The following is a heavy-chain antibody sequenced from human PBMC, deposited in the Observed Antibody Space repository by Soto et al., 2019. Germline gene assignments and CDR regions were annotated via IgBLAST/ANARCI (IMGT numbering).Heavy chain of an antibody. V-gene: IGHV3-30-3*01. CDR2: ISYDGSNK. D-gene: IGHD3-22*01. CDR1: GFTFSSYA. CDR3: ARDVSPDYYDSSGSDS. J-gene: IGHJ4*02. Sequence: PGGSLRLSCAASGFTFSSYAMHWVRQAPGKGLEWVAVISYDGSNKYYADSVKGRFTISRDNSKNTLYLQMNSLRAEDTAVYYCARDVSPDYYDSSGSDSWGQGPRGTVPP.